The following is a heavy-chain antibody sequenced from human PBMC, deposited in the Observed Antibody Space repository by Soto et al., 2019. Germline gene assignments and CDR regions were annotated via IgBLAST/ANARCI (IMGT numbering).Heavy chain of an antibody. V-gene: IGHV7-4-1*01. CDR1: GYTFTSYA. D-gene: IGHD3-3*01. J-gene: IGHJ6*02. Sequence: ASVKVSCKASGYTFTSYAMNWVRQAPGQGLERMGWINTNTGNPTYAQGSTGRFVFSLDTSVSTAYLQICSLKAEDTAVYYCARGMAEGYDFWSGYYTGLFYYYGMDVWGQGTTVTVSS. CDR2: INTNTGNP. CDR3: ARGMAEGYDFWSGYYTGLFYYYGMDV.